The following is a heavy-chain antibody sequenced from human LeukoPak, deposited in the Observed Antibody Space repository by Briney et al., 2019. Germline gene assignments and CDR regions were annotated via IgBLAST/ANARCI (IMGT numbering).Heavy chain of an antibody. CDR3: AKGPRCSGGSCYLFDY. D-gene: IGHD2-15*01. CDR2: IRSKANSYAT. V-gene: IGHV3-73*01. J-gene: IGHJ4*02. Sequence: GGSLRLSCAASGFTFSGSAMHWVRQASGKGLEWVGRIRSKANSYATAYAASVKGRFTISRDNSKNTLYLQMNSLRAEDTAVYYCAKGPRCSGGSCYLFDYWGQGTLVTVSS. CDR1: GFTFSGSA.